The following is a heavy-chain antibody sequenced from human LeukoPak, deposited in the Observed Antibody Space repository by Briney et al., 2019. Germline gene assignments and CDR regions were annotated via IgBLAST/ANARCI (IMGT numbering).Heavy chain of an antibody. V-gene: IGHV3-48*01. CDR2: ISSSSSTI. J-gene: IGHJ4*02. CDR1: GFTFSDYH. CDR3: ARGGLTMIVVGKYYFDY. Sequence: QAGGSLRLSCAASGFTFSDYHMNWIRQAPGKGLEWVSYISSSSSTIYYADSVKGRFTISRDNAKNSLYLQMNSLRAEDTAVYYCARGGLTMIVVGKYYFDYWGQGTLVTVSS. D-gene: IGHD3-22*01.